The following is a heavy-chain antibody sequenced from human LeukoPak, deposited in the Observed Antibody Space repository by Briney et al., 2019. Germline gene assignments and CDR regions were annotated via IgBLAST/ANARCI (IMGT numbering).Heavy chain of an antibody. V-gene: IGHV5-51*01. CDR3: ARQWGYSSGPTRTTGAEYYFDP. CDR2: IYPGDSDT. CDR1: GYSFTSYW. D-gene: IGHD3-22*01. Sequence: GESLKISCKGSGYSFTSYWIGWVRQMPGKGLEWMGIIYPGDSDTRYSPSFQGQVTISADKSISTAYLQWSSLKASDTAMYHCARQWGYSSGPTRTTGAEYYFDPWGQGTLVTVSS. J-gene: IGHJ5*02.